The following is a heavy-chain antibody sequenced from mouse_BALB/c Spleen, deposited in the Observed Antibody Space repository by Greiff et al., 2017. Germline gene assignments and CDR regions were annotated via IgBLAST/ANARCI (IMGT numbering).Heavy chain of an antibody. D-gene: IGHD1-1*01. CDR2: ISSGGST. Sequence: EVQRVESGGGLVKPGGSLKLSCAASGFTFSSYAMSWVRQTPEKRLEWVASISSGGSTYYPDSVKGRFTISRDNARNILYLQMSSLRSEDTAMYYCARGIIYYYGSSPYWYFDVWGAGTTVTVSS. J-gene: IGHJ1*01. CDR1: GFTFSSYA. V-gene: IGHV5-6-5*01. CDR3: ARGIIYYYGSSPYWYFDV.